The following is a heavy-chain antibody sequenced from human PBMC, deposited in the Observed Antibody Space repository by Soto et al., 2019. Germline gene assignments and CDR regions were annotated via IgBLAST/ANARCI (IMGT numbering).Heavy chain of an antibody. CDR3: ARGLGIHSFDP. Sequence: PSETLSLASTVSGDCLSSYYWSWIRQPPGKRLEWIGYIYYRGSTNYNPSLKSRVTISVDTSKNQFSLTLSSVTAAHKAVYYCARGLGIHSFDPWGQGTLVTVSS. CDR1: GDCLSSYY. D-gene: IGHD5-12*01. CDR2: IYYRGST. V-gene: IGHV4-59*08. J-gene: IGHJ5*02.